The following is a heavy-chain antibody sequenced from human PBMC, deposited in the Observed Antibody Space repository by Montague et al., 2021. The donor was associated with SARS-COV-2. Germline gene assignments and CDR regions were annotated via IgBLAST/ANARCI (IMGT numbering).Heavy chain of an antibody. J-gene: IGHJ4*02. D-gene: IGHD6-13*01. Sequence: SETLSLTCTVSGASISRSSYYWGWIRQPPGKGLEWIGNIYYSGSTNYNPSLKSRVTISVDTSKNQFSLKLSSVTAADTAVYYCARGTAAGTNFDYWGQGTLVTVSS. V-gene: IGHV4-39*07. CDR3: ARGTAAGTNFDY. CDR2: IYYSGST. CDR1: GASISRSSYY.